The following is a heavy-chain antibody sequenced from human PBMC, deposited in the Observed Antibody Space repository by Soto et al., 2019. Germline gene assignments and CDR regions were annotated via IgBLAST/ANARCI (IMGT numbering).Heavy chain of an antibody. CDR3: ARHRLIWANHMTTVISNEAFDI. V-gene: IGHV3-23*01. D-gene: IGHD3-16*01. CDR1: GFTFGSYA. CDR2: ISGGGSDS. J-gene: IGHJ3*02. Sequence: GGSLRLSCAASGFTFGSYAMSWVRQAPGKGLEWVSAISGGGSDSYYADSVKGRFTISRDDSKNTLDLQVNSLRAEDTAVYFCARHRLIWANHMTTVISNEAFDIWGQGAVDTVSS.